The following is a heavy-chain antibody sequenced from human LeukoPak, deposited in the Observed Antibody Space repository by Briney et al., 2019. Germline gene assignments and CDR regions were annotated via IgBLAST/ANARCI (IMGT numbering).Heavy chain of an antibody. CDR1: GYTFTGYY. CDR2: INPNSGGT. Sequence: GASVKVSCKASGYTFTGYYMHWVRQPPGQGLEWMGWINPNSGGTNYAQKFQGRLTMTRDTSISTAYMELSRLRSDDTAVYYCARDSGYDFWSGYGANWFDPWGQGTLVTVSS. V-gene: IGHV1-2*02. J-gene: IGHJ5*02. CDR3: ARDSGYDFWSGYGANWFDP. D-gene: IGHD3-3*01.